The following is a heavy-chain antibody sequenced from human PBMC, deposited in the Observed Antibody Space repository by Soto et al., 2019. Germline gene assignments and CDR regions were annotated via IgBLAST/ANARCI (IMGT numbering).Heavy chain of an antibody. CDR2: ISYDGSNK. J-gene: IGHJ6*02. CDR1: GFTFSSYG. V-gene: IGHV3-30*18. CDR3: AKDLLPHEYRILAGAYYYGMDV. Sequence: GGSLRLSCAASGFTFSSYGMHWVRQAPGKGLEWVAVISYDGSNKYYADSVKGRFTISRDNSKNTLYLQMNGLRAEDTAVYYCAKDLLPHEYRILAGAYYYGMDVWGQGTTVTVS. D-gene: IGHD6-19*01.